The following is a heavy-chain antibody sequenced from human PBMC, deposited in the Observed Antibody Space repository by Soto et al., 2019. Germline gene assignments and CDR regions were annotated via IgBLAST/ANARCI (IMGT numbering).Heavy chain of an antibody. D-gene: IGHD6-19*01. CDR1: GGSISSYY. Sequence: QVQLQESGPGLVKPSETLSLTCTVSGGSISSYYWSWIQQPPGKGLEWIGYIYYSGSTNYNPSLKSRVTISVDTSKNQFSLKLSSVTAADTAVYYCARVVSSGWYYFDYWGQGTLVTVSS. V-gene: IGHV4-59*01. CDR2: IYYSGST. CDR3: ARVVSSGWYYFDY. J-gene: IGHJ4*02.